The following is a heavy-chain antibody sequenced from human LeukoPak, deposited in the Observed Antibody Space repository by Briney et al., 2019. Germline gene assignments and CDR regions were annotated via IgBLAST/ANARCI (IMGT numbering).Heavy chain of an antibody. Sequence: ASVTVSCKASGGTFSSYAISWVRQAPGQGLEWMGWISAYNGNTNYAQKLQGRVTMTTDTSTSTAYMELRSLRSDDTAVYYCARSYSSGRIIMDVWGQGTTVTVSS. CDR2: ISAYNGNT. J-gene: IGHJ6*02. CDR1: GGTFSSYA. V-gene: IGHV1-18*01. CDR3: ARSYSSGRIIMDV. D-gene: IGHD6-19*01.